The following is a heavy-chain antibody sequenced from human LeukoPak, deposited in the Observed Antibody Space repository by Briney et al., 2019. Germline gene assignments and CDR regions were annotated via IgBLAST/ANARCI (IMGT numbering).Heavy chain of an antibody. CDR2: INSDGSGT. V-gene: IGHV3-74*01. CDR3: ARGGGLDV. Sequence: GGSLRLSCATSGFIFGNYRMHWVRQAPGKGLVWVSRINSDGSGTDYAESVKGRFTISRDNAKNSLYLQMSNLRAEDTAVYFCARGGGLDVWGQGATVTVSS. J-gene: IGHJ6*02. D-gene: IGHD3-16*01. CDR1: GFIFGNYR.